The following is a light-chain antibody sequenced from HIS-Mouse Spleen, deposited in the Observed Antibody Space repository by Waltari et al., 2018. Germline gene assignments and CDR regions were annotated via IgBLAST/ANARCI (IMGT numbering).Light chain of an antibody. Sequence: QSALTQPPSASGSPGPSVTISCPGTSSDVGGYNYVSWYQQHPGKAPKLMIYEVSKRPSGVPDRFSGSKSGNTASLTVSGLQAEDEADYYCSSYAGSNNFVVFGGGTKLTVL. V-gene: IGLV2-8*01. CDR1: SSDVGGYNY. CDR2: EVS. CDR3: SSYAGSNNFVV. J-gene: IGLJ2*01.